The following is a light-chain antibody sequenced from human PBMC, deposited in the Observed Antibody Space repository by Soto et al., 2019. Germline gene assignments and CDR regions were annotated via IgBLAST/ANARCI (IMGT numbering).Light chain of an antibody. CDR2: AAS. CDR3: QQYGSSPQT. J-gene: IGKJ1*01. Sequence: EIVLTQSPGTLSLSPGERATLSCRASQSVSSDYLVWYQQKAGQAPRLLIYAASSRATGTTDRFSGSGSGTDFTITISRLEPEDFAVYYCQQYGSSPQTFGQGTKVEIK. CDR1: QSVSSDY. V-gene: IGKV3-20*01.